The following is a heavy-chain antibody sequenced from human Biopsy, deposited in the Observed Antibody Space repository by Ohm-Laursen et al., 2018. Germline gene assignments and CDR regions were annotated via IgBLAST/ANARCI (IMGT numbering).Heavy chain of an antibody. CDR1: EGTFSNYG. J-gene: IGHJ1*01. CDR2: SIPILGTG. V-gene: IGHV1-69*06. CDR3: ATKLTGYFHH. D-gene: IGHD3-9*01. Sequence: GASVKVSCKVPEGTFSNYGVNWVRQAPGQGLEWLGGSIPILGTGNYAQKFQDRVTVAADTSTSTATMELRSLRSDDTAVYYCATKLTGYFHHWGQGTLVIVSS.